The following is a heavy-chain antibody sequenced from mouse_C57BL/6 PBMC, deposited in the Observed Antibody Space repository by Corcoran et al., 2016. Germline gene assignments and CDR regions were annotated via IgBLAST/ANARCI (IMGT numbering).Heavy chain of an antibody. CDR2: INPNNGGT. CDR3: ATTTVVYFDV. D-gene: IGHD1-1*01. Sequence: EVQLQQSGPELVKPGASVKISCKASGYTFTDYYMNWVKQSHGKSLEWIGDINPNNGGTSYNQKFKGKATLTVDKSSSTAYMELRSLTSEDSAVYYCATTTVVYFDVWGTGTTVTVSS. J-gene: IGHJ1*03. V-gene: IGHV1-26*01. CDR1: GYTFTDYY.